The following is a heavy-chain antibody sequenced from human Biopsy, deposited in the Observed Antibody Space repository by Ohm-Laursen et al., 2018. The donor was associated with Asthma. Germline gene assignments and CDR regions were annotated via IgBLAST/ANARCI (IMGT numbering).Heavy chain of an antibody. V-gene: IGHV3-48*02. D-gene: IGHD3-3*01. CDR1: GFTFGDYW. Sequence: SLRLSCAASGFTFGDYWMSWVRQVPGKGLEWVSYISSSSSTIYYADSVKGRFTISRDNAKNSLYLQMNSLRDEDTAVYYCARMITIFGVVSRGMDVWGQGTTVTVSS. J-gene: IGHJ6*02. CDR3: ARMITIFGVVSRGMDV. CDR2: ISSSSSTI.